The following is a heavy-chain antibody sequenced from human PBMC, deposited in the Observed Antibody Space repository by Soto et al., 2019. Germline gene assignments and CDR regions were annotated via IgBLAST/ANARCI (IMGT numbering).Heavy chain of an antibody. V-gene: IGHV3-30-3*01. CDR2: ISNAGDDK. J-gene: IGHJ4*02. CDR3: ARPTVPTYTRYLDH. D-gene: IGHD4-17*01. Sequence: GGSLRLSCAASGFTFSSYSMHWVRQAPGKGLEWVAVISNAGDDKHYADSVKGRFTISRDNSKNTLYLQMDSLRTDDSAVFYCARPTVPTYTRYLDHRGQGTLVTVSS. CDR1: GFTFSSYS.